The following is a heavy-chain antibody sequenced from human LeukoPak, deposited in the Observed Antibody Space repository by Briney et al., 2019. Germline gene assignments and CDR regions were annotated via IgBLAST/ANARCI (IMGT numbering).Heavy chain of an antibody. CDR1: GFTFSSYG. Sequence: GGSLRLSCAASGFTFSSYGMHWVRQAPGKGLKWVAVISYDGSNKYYADSVKGRFTISRDNSKNTLYLQMNSLRAEDTAVYYCAKDQYSGSDYVRGFDYWGQGTLVTVSS. D-gene: IGHD1-26*01. CDR2: ISYDGSNK. J-gene: IGHJ4*02. V-gene: IGHV3-30*18. CDR3: AKDQYSGSDYVRGFDY.